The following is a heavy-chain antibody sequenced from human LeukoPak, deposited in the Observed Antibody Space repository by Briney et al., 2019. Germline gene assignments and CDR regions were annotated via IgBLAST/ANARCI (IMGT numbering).Heavy chain of an antibody. J-gene: IGHJ4*02. V-gene: IGHV4-4*07. Sequence: SETLSLTCTVSGGSISSYYWSWIRQPAGKGLEWIGRIYTSGSTNYNPSLKMRVTMSGDTSKNQFSLKLSSVTAADTAVYYCARDGESPPDSSFDYWGQGTLVTVSS. CDR1: GGSISSYY. D-gene: IGHD3-10*01. CDR3: ARDGESPPDSSFDY. CDR2: IYTSGST.